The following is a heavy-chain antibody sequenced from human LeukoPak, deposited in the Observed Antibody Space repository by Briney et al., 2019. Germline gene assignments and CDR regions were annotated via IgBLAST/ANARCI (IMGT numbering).Heavy chain of an antibody. Sequence: GGSLRLSCAASGFTFSSYGMHWVREAPGKGLEWVAFIRYDGSDKYYADSVKGRFTISRDNSKNTLYLQMNSLRAEDTAVYYCARDEGLTYWGQGTLVTVSS. CDR1: GFTFSSYG. CDR3: ARDEGLTY. J-gene: IGHJ4*02. V-gene: IGHV3-30*02. D-gene: IGHD3-16*01. CDR2: IRYDGSDK.